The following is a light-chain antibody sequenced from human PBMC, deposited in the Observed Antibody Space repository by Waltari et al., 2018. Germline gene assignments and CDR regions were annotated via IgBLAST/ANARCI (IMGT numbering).Light chain of an antibody. Sequence: QSALTQPASVSGSPGQSITISCTGTSSDVGNYKRVSWYQQHPGTAPQPMIYAVSKRPSGVFDRFSGANSGYMASLTISGLQPEDEAEYFCSSYAGSSKGVFGGGTKVTVL. J-gene: IGLJ2*01. CDR3: SSYAGSSKGV. CDR2: AVS. CDR1: SSDVGNYKR. V-gene: IGLV2-23*02.